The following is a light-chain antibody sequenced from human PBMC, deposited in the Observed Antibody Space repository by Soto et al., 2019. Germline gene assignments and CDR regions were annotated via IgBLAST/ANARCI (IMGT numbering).Light chain of an antibody. J-gene: IGKJ1*01. CDR3: QQYGTSPRT. Sequence: ELVLTPSPGTLPLSPGDRATLSCRASQSVSSSYLAWYQQKPGQAPRLLIYGASSRATGIPDRFSGSGSGTDFTLTISRLEPEDFAVYYCQQYGTSPRTFGQGTKVDIK. V-gene: IGKV3-20*01. CDR1: QSVSSSY. CDR2: GAS.